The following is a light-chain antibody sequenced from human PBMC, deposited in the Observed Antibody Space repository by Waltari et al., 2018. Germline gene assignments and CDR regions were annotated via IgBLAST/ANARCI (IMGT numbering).Light chain of an antibody. CDR1: SSDVGGYNY. V-gene: IGLV2-8*01. Sequence: QSALTQPPSASGSPGQSVTISCSGTSSDVGGYNYVSWYQQHPGKAPKLMIYEVSKRPAGVPGRVSAAKSGNTASLTVSGLQAEDEADYYCSSHGGSNKFYVFGTGTKVTVL. CDR2: EVS. J-gene: IGLJ1*01. CDR3: SSHGGSNKFYV.